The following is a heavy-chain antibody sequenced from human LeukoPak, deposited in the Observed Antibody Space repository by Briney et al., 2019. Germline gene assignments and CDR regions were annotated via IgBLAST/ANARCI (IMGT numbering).Heavy chain of an antibody. CDR3: AKSVGIIRRGAFDI. J-gene: IGHJ3*02. CDR2: LSGSAATT. D-gene: IGHD3-10*01. V-gene: IGHV3-23*01. Sequence: GGSLRLSCSSSGFTFSTYAMSWVRQAPGKGLEWVSGLSGSAATTYYADSAKGRFTISRDNSKNALYLQMNSLRGDDTAIYYCAKSVGIIRRGAFDIWGQGTMVTVPS. CDR1: GFTFSTYA.